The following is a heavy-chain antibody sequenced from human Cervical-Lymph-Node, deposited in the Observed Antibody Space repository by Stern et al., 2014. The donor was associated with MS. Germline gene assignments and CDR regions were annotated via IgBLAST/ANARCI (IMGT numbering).Heavy chain of an antibody. CDR1: GSTFSNYS. CDR2: INPSGGRP. D-gene: IGHD4-17*01. CDR3: ASPLPYAT. V-gene: IGHV1-46*01. J-gene: IGHJ5*02. Sequence: QVQLMQSGAEVKKPGASVKVSCKASGSTFSNYSIHWVRQAPGQGLLWMGIINPSGGRPFYAEKFQGRVIMTSDTSTRTVYMDLRSLRSEDTAVYYCASPLPYATWGQGTLVTVS.